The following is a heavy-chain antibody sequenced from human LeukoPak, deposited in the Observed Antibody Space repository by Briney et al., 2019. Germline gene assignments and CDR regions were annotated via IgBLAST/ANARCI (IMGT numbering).Heavy chain of an antibody. Sequence: ASVKVSCKASGYTFTDYYLHWVRRAPGQGFEWMGWINPNSGDTNYAQKFQGRVTMTRDTSISTAHMEMSRLRSDDTAVYYCARANFLYCSSTTCLFDYWGQGTLVTV. D-gene: IGHD2-2*01. V-gene: IGHV1-2*02. CDR3: ARANFLYCSSTTCLFDY. CDR1: GYTFTDYY. CDR2: INPNSGDT. J-gene: IGHJ4*02.